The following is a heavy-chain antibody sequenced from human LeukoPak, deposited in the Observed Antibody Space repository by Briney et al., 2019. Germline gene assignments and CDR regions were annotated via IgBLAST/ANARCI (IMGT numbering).Heavy chain of an antibody. CDR2: IYTSGST. CDR1: GGSFSGYY. Sequence: SETLSLTCAVYGGSFSGYYWSWIRQPAGKGLEWIGRIYTSGSTNYNPSLKSRVTMSVDTSKNQFSLKLSSVTAADTAVYYCARDSGTTGEVKFDPWGQGTLVTVSS. J-gene: IGHJ5*02. CDR3: ARDSGTTGEVKFDP. D-gene: IGHD3-10*01. V-gene: IGHV4-4*07.